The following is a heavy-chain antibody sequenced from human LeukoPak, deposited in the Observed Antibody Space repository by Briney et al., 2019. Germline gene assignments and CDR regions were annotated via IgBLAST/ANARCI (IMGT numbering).Heavy chain of an antibody. J-gene: IGHJ4*02. Sequence: SETLSLTCTVSGGSISSYYWSWIRQPPGKGLEWIGYIYYSGSTNYNPSLKSRVTISVDTSKNQFSLKLTSVTAADTAVYYCARDRSPSGTSTGNLDFWGQGTLVTVSS. CDR3: ARDRSPSGTSTGNLDF. CDR1: GGSISSYY. D-gene: IGHD1-26*01. V-gene: IGHV4-59*12. CDR2: IYYSGST.